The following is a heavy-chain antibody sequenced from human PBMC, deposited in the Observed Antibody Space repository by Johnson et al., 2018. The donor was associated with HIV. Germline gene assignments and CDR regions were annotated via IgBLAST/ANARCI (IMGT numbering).Heavy chain of an antibody. Sequence: VQLVESGGGVVRPGGSLRLSCAASGFTFDDYGMSWVRQAPGTGLEWVSGINWNGGSTGYAAFVKGRFTISRDNAKNSLYLQMNSLRAEDTALYYCARDLYYGSGSSVAFDIWGQGTMVTVSS. CDR1: GFTFDDYG. CDR3: ARDLYYGSGSSVAFDI. J-gene: IGHJ3*02. D-gene: IGHD3-10*01. CDR2: INWNGGST. V-gene: IGHV3-20*04.